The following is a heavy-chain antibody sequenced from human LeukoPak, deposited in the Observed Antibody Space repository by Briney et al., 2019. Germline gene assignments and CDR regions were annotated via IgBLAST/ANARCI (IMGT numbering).Heavy chain of an antibody. Sequence: SETLSLTCTVSGGSISSYYWSWIRQPPGKGLEWIGYIYYSGSTNYNPSLKSRVTISVDTSKDQFSLKLSSVTAADTAVYYCAGVNSSSNYYYYMDVWGKGTTVTVSS. CDR2: IYYSGST. CDR1: GGSISSYY. V-gene: IGHV4-59*08. CDR3: AGVNSSSNYYYYMDV. D-gene: IGHD6-6*01. J-gene: IGHJ6*03.